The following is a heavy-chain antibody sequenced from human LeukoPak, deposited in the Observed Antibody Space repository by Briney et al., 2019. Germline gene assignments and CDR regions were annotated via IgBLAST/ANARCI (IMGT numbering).Heavy chain of an antibody. CDR3: ARSLFRFLEWSYRSYYYYYMDV. V-gene: IGHV1-69*06. CDR1: GGTFSSYA. Sequence: GSSVKVSCKASGGTFSSYAISWVRQAPGQGLEWMVGIIPSFGTVNYAQKFQGRVTITADKSTSTAYMELSSLRSEDTAVYYCARSLFRFLEWSYRSYYYYYMDVWGKGTTVTVSS. CDR2: IIPSFGTV. J-gene: IGHJ6*03. D-gene: IGHD3-3*01.